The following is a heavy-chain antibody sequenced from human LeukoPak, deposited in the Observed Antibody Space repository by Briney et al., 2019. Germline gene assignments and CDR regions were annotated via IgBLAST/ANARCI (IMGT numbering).Heavy chain of an antibody. V-gene: IGHV1-2*02. Sequence: GASVKVSCKASGYTFTGYYMHWVRQAPGQGLEWMGWIIPNSGGTNYAQKFQGRVTMTRDTSISTAYMELSRLRSDDTAVYYCARDRHFSIAALPRVDAFDIWGQGTMVTVSS. CDR3: ARDRHFSIAALPRVDAFDI. CDR1: GYTFTGYY. J-gene: IGHJ3*02. CDR2: IIPNSGGT. D-gene: IGHD6-6*01.